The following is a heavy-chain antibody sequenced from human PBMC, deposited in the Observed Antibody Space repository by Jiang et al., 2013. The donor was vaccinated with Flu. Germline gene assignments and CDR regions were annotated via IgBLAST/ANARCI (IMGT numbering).Heavy chain of an antibody. CDR1: GYTFTSYG. CDR2: ISAYNGNT. CDR3: ARVRRHTFSSGWWRSSGRFDP. V-gene: IGHV1-18*01. D-gene: IGHD6-19*01. Sequence: SGAEVKKPGASVKVSCKASGYTFTSYGISWVRQAPGQGLEWMGWISAYNGNTNYAQKLQGRVTMTTDTSTSTAYMELRSLRSDDTAVYYCARVRRHTFSSGWWRSSGRFDPWGQGTLVTVSS. J-gene: IGHJ5*02.